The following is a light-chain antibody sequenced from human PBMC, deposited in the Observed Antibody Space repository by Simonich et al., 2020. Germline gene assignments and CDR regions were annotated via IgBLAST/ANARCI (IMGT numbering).Light chain of an antibody. Sequence: QSALTQPRSVSGSPGQSVTISCTGTSSDVGGYNYVSWYQQHQGKAPKLMIYDVSQRPSGVPDRFSGSKSGNTASLAITGLQAEDEADYYCQSYDSSLSGSKVFGGGTKLTVL. CDR3: QSYDSSLSGSKV. J-gene: IGLJ3*02. V-gene: IGLV2-11*01. CDR2: DVS. CDR1: SSDVGGYNY.